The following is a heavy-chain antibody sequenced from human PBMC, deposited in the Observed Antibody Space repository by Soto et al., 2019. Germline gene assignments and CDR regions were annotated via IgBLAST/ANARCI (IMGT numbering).Heavy chain of an antibody. CDR2: IWYDGSNK. CDR3: ARDFRDDAFDI. V-gene: IGHV3-33*01. Sequence: QVQLVESGGGVVQPGRSLRLSCAASGFTFSSYGMHWVRQAPGKGLEWVAVIWYDGSNKYYADSVKGRFTISRDNSKNTLYLQMNSLRAEDTAVYYCARDFRDDAFDIWGQGTMVTVSS. J-gene: IGHJ3*02. CDR1: GFTFSSYG.